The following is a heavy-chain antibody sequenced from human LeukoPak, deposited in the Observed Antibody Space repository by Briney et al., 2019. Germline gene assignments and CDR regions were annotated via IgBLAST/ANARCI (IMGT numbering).Heavy chain of an antibody. CDR2: ISGSGGST. Sequence: GGSLRLSCVASGFTFSSYAMSWVRQAPGKGLEWVSAISGSGGSTYYADSVKGRFTISRDNSKNTLYLQMNSLRAEDTAVYYCAKGSTVVTPGSWFDPWGQGTQVTVSS. V-gene: IGHV3-23*01. J-gene: IGHJ5*02. CDR3: AKGSTVVTPGSWFDP. CDR1: GFTFSSYA. D-gene: IGHD4-23*01.